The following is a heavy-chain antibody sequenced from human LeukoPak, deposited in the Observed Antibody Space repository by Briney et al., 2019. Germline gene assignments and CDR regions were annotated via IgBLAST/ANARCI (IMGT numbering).Heavy chain of an antibody. Sequence: ASETLSLTCTVSGGSISSSSYYWGWIRQPPGKGLEWIGSIYYSGSTYYNPSLKSRVTISVDTSKNQFSLKLSSVTAADTAVYYYARHDGSGWYDALDYWGQGTLVTVSS. D-gene: IGHD6-19*01. CDR2: IYYSGST. J-gene: IGHJ4*02. V-gene: IGHV4-39*01. CDR1: GGSISSSSYY. CDR3: ARHDGSGWYDALDY.